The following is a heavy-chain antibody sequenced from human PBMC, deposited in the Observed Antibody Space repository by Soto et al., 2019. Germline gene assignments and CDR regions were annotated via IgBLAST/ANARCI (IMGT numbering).Heavy chain of an antibody. V-gene: IGHV3-23*01. CDR2: ITASGGRT. Sequence: EVHLLESGGGLVQPGGSLRLSCIASGFTFNNYAMTWVRQVPGRGLEGVSGITASGGRTYYADSVKGRFTISRDNSRSTLYLQMNSVRADDTAVYYCAKDISHADYVRWFDSWGQGTLVTVSS. D-gene: IGHD4-17*01. CDR3: AKDISHADYVRWFDS. J-gene: IGHJ5*01. CDR1: GFTFNNYA.